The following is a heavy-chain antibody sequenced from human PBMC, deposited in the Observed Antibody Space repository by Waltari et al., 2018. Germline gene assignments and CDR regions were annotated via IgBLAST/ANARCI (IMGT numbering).Heavy chain of an antibody. V-gene: IGHV1-69*08. CDR1: GGTFSSYA. D-gene: IGHD6-13*01. J-gene: IGHJ6*02. Sequence: QVQLVQSGAEVKKPGSSVKVSCKASGGTFSSYAISWVRQAPGQGLEWMGRIIPIFGTANYAQKFQSRVTITADKSTSPACMELSSLRSEDTAVYYCAREVYSSSWYYYGMDVWGQGTTVTVSS. CDR2: IIPIFGTA. CDR3: AREVYSSSWYYYGMDV.